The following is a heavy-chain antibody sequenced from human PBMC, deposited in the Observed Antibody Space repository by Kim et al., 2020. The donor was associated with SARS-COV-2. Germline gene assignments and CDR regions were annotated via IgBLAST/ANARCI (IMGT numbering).Heavy chain of an antibody. CDR1: GGSVSSGSYY. Sequence: SETLSLTCTVSGGSVSSGSYYWSWIRQPPGKGLEWIGYIYYSGSTNYNPSLKSRVTISVDTSKNQFSLKLSSVTAADTAVYYCAREFSSWSSENYYYYYGMDVWGQGTTVTVSS. V-gene: IGHV4-61*01. D-gene: IGHD6-13*01. CDR3: AREFSSWSSENYYYYYGMDV. CDR2: IYYSGST. J-gene: IGHJ6*02.